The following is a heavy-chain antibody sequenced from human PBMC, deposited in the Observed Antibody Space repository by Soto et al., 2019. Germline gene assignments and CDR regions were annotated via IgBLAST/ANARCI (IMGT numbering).Heavy chain of an antibody. Sequence: QVQLVQSGAEVKKPGASVKVSCKASGYTFTSYGISWVRQAPGQGLEWMGWISVYNGNTNYAQKLQGRVTITTDTSTTTAYMELRSLRSDDTAVYYCTRDRDIVVVPGATSNNYSGMDVWGQGTTVTVSS. CDR2: ISVYNGNT. CDR3: TRDRDIVVVPGATSNNYSGMDV. CDR1: GYTFTSYG. V-gene: IGHV1-18*04. D-gene: IGHD2-2*01. J-gene: IGHJ6*02.